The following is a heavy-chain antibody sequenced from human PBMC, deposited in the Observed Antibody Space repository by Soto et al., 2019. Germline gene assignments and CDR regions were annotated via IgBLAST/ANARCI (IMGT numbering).Heavy chain of an antibody. Sequence: ASETLSLTCTVSGDSISNYYWSWIRQPPGKGLEWIGYIYYSGRAIYNPSLKSRVTMSIETSKNHFSLKLSSVTAADTAAYYCARHIVPVATINDYYYGMGVWGQGTTVTVSS. CDR3: ARHIVPVATINDYYYGMGV. CDR2: IYYSGRA. CDR1: GDSISNYY. D-gene: IGHD5-12*01. V-gene: IGHV4-59*08. J-gene: IGHJ6*02.